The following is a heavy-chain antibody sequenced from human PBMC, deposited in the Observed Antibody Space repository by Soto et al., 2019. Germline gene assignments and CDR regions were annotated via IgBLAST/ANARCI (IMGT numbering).Heavy chain of an antibody. D-gene: IGHD5-12*01. J-gene: IGHJ3*02. CDR3: ARVDIVATRPFDI. CDR1: GYSISTGFN. V-gene: IGHV4-38-2*01. Sequence: SETLSLTCAVSGYSISTGFNWGWIRQPPGKGLEWIGYIYYSGSTNYNPSLKSRVTISVDTSKNQFSLKLSSVTAADTAVYYCARVDIVATRPFDIWGQGTMVTVSS. CDR2: IYYSGST.